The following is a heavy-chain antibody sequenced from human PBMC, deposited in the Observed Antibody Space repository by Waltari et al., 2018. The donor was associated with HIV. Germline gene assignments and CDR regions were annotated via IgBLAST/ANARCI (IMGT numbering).Heavy chain of an antibody. V-gene: IGHV3-74*01. Sequence: EVQLVESGGGLVQPGGSLRLSCAASGFTFSSYWMHWVRQAPGKGLVLGLRMKSDGTITTYADSVKGRFTNSRDNAKNTLFLQMNSLRAEDTAIYYCARDLVVLRYFDWLSTYFDYWGQGTLVTVSS. J-gene: IGHJ4*02. CDR2: MKSDGTIT. CDR1: GFTFSSYW. CDR3: ARDLVVLRYFDWLSTYFDY. D-gene: IGHD3-9*01.